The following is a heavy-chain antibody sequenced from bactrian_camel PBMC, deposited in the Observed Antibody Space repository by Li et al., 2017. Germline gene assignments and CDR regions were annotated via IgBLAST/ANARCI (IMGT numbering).Heavy chain of an antibody. J-gene: IGHJ4*01. D-gene: IGHD1*01. CDR3: AAERRYSFGNPSRCPSPRSSSAQYNY. CDR1: GITFSSYC. Sequence: HVQLVESGGGSVQAGGSLRLSCAGSGITFSSYCMAWFRQHPGNEREGVASIASAGTTNYADSVKGRFTISTDNAKNTMYLQMNDLKPEDTAMYSCAAERRYSFGNPSRCPSPRSSSAQYNYGGQGTKVTV. V-gene: IGHV3S53*01. CDR2: IASAGTT.